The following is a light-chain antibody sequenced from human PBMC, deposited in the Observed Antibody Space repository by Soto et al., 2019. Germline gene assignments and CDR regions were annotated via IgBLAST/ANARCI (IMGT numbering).Light chain of an antibody. Sequence: DIQMTQSPSSLSASVGDRVTITCRASQGISTSLAWYQQKPGKPPKLLIYAASTLQSGVPSRFSGSGSGTDFTLTISSLQPEDVATYYCQKYDSVPFFTFGPGTKVDIK. V-gene: IGKV1-27*01. CDR1: QGISTS. CDR3: QKYDSVPFFT. J-gene: IGKJ3*01. CDR2: AAS.